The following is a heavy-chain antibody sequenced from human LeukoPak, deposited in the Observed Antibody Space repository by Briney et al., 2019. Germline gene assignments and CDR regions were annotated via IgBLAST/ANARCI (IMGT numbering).Heavy chain of an antibody. CDR3: ARDYYGSGSYSSWFDP. J-gene: IGHJ5*02. CDR1: GYTLTELS. D-gene: IGHD3-10*01. V-gene: IGHV1-24*01. Sequence: ASVKVSCKVSGYTLTELSMHWVRQAPGKGLEWMGGFDPEDGETIYAQKFQGRVTMTEDTSTDTAYMELSSLRSEDTAVYYCARDYYGSGSYSSWFDPWGQGTLVTVSS. CDR2: FDPEDGET.